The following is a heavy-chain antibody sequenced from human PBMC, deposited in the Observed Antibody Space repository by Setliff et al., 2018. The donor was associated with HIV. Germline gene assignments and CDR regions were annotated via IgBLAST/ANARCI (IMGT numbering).Heavy chain of an antibody. D-gene: IGHD6-19*01. Sequence: GGSLRLSCAASGFSFSSHAMSWVRRAPGKGLEWVAVISDDGRSTHYADSVKGRFTISRDNSKNTLYLQMNSLRAEDTAVYYCAKAELSSGRYYFDYWGQGTLVTVSS. J-gene: IGHJ4*02. V-gene: IGHV3-23*01. CDR1: GFSFSSHA. CDR2: ISDDGRST. CDR3: AKAELSSGRYYFDY.